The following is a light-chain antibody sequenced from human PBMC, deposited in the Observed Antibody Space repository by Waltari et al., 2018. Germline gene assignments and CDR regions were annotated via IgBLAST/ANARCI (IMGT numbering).Light chain of an antibody. CDR1: QSIYGS. CDR3: QQSYSTPFT. J-gene: IGKJ3*01. V-gene: IGKV1-39*01. CDR2: AAS. Sequence: DIQMTQSPSTLSASVVDRVTITCRASQSIYGSLAWYQQKTGKAPKLLIYAASSLQSGVPSRFSGSGSGTDFTLTISSLQPEDFATYYCQQSYSTPFTFGPGTKVDIK.